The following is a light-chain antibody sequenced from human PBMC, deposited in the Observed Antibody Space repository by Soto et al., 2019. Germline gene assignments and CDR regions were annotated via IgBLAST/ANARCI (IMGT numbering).Light chain of an antibody. CDR3: PQYDSSPPFT. Sequence: EIVVTQSPGTLSFSPGESATLSCSASQSVSSSYLAWYQQKPGQAPRLLIDGASSRATDIPDRFSGSGSGTDFTLTISRLEPEDFAVYYCPQYDSSPPFTFGTGTKVDLK. CDR2: GAS. J-gene: IGKJ3*01. V-gene: IGKV3-20*01. CDR1: QSVSSSY.